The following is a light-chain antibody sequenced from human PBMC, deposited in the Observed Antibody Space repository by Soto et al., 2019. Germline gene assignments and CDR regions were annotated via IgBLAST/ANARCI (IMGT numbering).Light chain of an antibody. CDR2: DAS. Sequence: DIQMTQSPSTLSASVGDRVTITCRASQSISSWLAWYQQKPGKAPKLLIYDASSLDSGVPPRFSGSGSGTEFSITISLLLHDDFSTYCGKQYSRFACITFGTGTKEHIE. J-gene: IGKJ3*01. CDR1: QSISSW. V-gene: IGKV1-5*01. CDR3: KQYSRFACIT.